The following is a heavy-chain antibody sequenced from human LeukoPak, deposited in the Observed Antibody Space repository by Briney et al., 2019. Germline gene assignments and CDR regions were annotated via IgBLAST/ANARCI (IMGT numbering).Heavy chain of an antibody. CDR2: IGPYNGNT. CDR1: DYTFTSYG. D-gene: IGHD3-10*01. Sequence: ASVKVSCKASDYTFTSYGISWVRQAPGQGPEWMGWIGPYNGNTNYAQKVQGRVTMTTDTSTSTAYMELRSLRSDDTAVYYCARVSMVRGVIIMYHFDYWGQGTLVTVSS. CDR3: ARVSMVRGVIIMYHFDY. J-gene: IGHJ4*02. V-gene: IGHV1-18*01.